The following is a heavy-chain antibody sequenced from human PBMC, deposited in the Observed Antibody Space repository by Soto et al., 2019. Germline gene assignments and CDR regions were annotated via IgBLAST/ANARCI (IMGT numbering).Heavy chain of an antibody. V-gene: IGHV4-30-4*01. D-gene: IGHD3-3*01. CDR1: GGSITSGDYY. J-gene: IGHJ6*02. CDR2: IYYSGST. Sequence: SETLSLTCTVSGGSITSGDYYWSWIRQPPGKGLEWIGYIYYSGSTYYNPSLKSRVTISVDTSKNQFSLKLSSVTAADTAVYYCARDMRFARDYYYYGMDVWGQGTTVTVSS. CDR3: ARDMRFARDYYYYGMDV.